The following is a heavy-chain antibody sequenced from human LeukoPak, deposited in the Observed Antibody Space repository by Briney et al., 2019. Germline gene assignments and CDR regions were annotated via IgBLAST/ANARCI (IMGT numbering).Heavy chain of an antibody. CDR2: IYISGST. CDR3: ARGAYGSGSYYGRLFDP. D-gene: IGHD3-10*01. Sequence: SETLSLTCTVSGGSISSGSYYWSWIRQPAGKGLEWIGRIYISGSTNYNPSLKSRVTISVDTSKNQFSLKLSSVTAADTAVCYCARGAYGSGSYYGRLFDPWGQGTLVTVSS. J-gene: IGHJ5*02. V-gene: IGHV4-61*02. CDR1: GGSISSGSYY.